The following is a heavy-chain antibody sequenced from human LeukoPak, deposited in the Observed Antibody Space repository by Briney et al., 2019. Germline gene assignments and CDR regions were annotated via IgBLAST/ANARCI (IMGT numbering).Heavy chain of an antibody. CDR2: ISGGTT. J-gene: IGHJ4*02. CDR1: GFTFGDYL. D-gene: IGHD6-19*01. CDR3: SRGSGWLSVY. Sequence: QSGGSLRLSCTASGFTFGDYLMSWFRQAPGKRLEWIGFISGGTTEYAESVKGRFTISRDDSTSIAYLQMNSLTTEDTAVYYCSRGSGWLSVYWGQGTLVTVSS. V-gene: IGHV3-49*03.